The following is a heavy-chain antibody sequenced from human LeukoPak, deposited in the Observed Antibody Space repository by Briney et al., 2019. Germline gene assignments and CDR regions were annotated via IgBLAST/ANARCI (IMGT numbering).Heavy chain of an antibody. Sequence: SVKVSCKASGYTFTGYYMHWVRKAPGQGLEWMGWINPNSGGTNYAQKFQGWVTMTRDTSISTAYMELSRLRSDDTAVYYCARSRKRVEDFDYWGQGTLVTVSS. CDR2: INPNSGGT. J-gene: IGHJ4*02. CDR1: GYTFTGYY. CDR3: ARSRKRVEDFDY. V-gene: IGHV1-2*04.